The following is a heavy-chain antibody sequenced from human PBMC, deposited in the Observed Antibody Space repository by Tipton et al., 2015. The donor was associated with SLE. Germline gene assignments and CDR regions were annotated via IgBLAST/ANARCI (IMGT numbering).Heavy chain of an antibody. V-gene: IGHV3-48*04. Sequence: SLRLSCAASGFTFSSYSMNWVRQAPGKGLEWVSYISSSGSTIYYADSVKGRFTISRDNAKNPLYLQMNSLRAEDTAVYYCARVDSNSYDAFDIWGQGTMVTVSS. CDR1: GFTFSSYS. CDR3: ARVDSNSYDAFDI. J-gene: IGHJ3*02. D-gene: IGHD4-11*01. CDR2: ISSSGSTI.